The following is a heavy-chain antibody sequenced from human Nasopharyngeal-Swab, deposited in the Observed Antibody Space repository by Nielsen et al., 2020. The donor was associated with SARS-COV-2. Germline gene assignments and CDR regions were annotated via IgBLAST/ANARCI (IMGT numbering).Heavy chain of an antibody. J-gene: IGHJ4*02. CDR3: ARAIAAAADFDY. CDR1: GYTFTGYY. Sequence: ASVKVSCKASGYTFTGYYMHWVRQAPGQGLEWMGWINPNSGGTNYAQKFQGRVTMTRGTSISTAYMELSRLRSDDTAVYYCARAIAAAADFDYWGQGTLVTVSS. CDR2: INPNSGGT. V-gene: IGHV1-2*02. D-gene: IGHD6-13*01.